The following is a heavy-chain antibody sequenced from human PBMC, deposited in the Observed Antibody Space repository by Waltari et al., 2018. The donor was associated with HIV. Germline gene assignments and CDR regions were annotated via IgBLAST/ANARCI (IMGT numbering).Heavy chain of an antibody. D-gene: IGHD3-16*01. CDR3: ARDWGSLRDDYYYYGMDV. CDR2: ISNDGSNK. J-gene: IGHJ6*02. V-gene: IGHV3-30*04. CDR1: GLTFRSYA. Sequence: QVQLVESGGGVVQPGRSLRLSCAASGLTFRSYAMHRVSQAPGKGLEWVAVISNDGSNKYYADSVKGRFTISRDNSKNTLYLQMNSLRAEDTAVYYCARDWGSLRDDYYYYGMDVWGQGTTVTVSS.